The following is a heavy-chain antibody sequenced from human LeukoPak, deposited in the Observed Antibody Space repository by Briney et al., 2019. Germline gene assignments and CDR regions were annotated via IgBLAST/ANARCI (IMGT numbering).Heavy chain of an antibody. V-gene: IGHV3-66*01. D-gene: IGHD6-13*01. CDR1: GFTVSSNY. CDR2: IYSGGST. Sequence: GGSLRLSCAASGFTVSSNYMSWVRQAPGKGLEWVSVIYSGGSTYYADSVKGRFTISRDNSKSTLYLQMNSLRAEDTAVYYCAKDRVAAAGNTDYWGQGTLVTVSS. J-gene: IGHJ4*02. CDR3: AKDRVAAAGNTDY.